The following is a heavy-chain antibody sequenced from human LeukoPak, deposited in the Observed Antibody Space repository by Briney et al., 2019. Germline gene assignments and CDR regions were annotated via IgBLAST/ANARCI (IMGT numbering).Heavy chain of an antibody. V-gene: IGHV1-2*02. CDR3: AESNDYSNSFDY. CDR2: INPNSGGT. J-gene: IGHJ4*02. Sequence: ASVKVSCKASGYTFTKYGITWVRQAPGQGLEWMGWINPNSGGTNYAQKFQGRATMTRDTSISTAYMELSRLRSDDTAVYYCAESNDYSNSFDYWGQGTLVTVSS. CDR1: GYTFTKYG. D-gene: IGHD4-11*01.